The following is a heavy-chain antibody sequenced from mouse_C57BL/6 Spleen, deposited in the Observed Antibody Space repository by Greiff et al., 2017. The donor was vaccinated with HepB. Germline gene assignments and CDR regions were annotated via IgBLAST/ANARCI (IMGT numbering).Heavy chain of an antibody. Sequence: VQLQQSGAELVKPGASVKISCKASGYAFSSYWMNWVKQRPGKGLEWIGQIYPGDGDTNYNGKFKGKATLTADKSSSTAYMQLSSLTSEDSAVYFCARPAQASYFDYWGQGTTLTVSS. CDR1: GYAFSSYW. V-gene: IGHV1-80*01. J-gene: IGHJ2*01. CDR2: IYPGDGDT. D-gene: IGHD3-2*02. CDR3: ARPAQASYFDY.